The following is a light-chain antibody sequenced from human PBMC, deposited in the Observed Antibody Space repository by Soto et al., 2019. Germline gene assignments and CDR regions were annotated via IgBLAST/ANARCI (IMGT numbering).Light chain of an antibody. Sequence: QSVLTQPPSASGSPGQSVTISCTGTSSDVGVYNYVSWYQQHPGKAPKLMIYEVSKRPSGVPDRFSGSKSGNTASLTVSGLQAEDEADDYCSSFAGNNNLVFGGGTKLTVL. J-gene: IGLJ2*01. CDR2: EVS. CDR3: SSFAGNNNLV. V-gene: IGLV2-8*01. CDR1: SSDVGVYNY.